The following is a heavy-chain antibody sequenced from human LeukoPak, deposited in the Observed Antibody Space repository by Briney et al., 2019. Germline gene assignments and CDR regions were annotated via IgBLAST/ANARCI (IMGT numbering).Heavy chain of an antibody. D-gene: IGHD5-12*01. CDR1: GFPFSNFG. CDR2: TRHNGHKQ. Sequence: QPGGSLRLSCVPSGFPFSNFGMLWVRQSPGKGLEGLAFTRHNGHKQYYADSVKGRFTVSRDDSGSTVFLHMNRVTSDDTAGYYCGKDGFQAIDYWGQGTLVTVSS. CDR3: GKDGFQAIDY. V-gene: IGHV3-30*02. J-gene: IGHJ4*02.